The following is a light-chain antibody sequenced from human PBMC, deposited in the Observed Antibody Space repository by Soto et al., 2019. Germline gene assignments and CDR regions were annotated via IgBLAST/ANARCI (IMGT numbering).Light chain of an antibody. Sequence: DIVMTQIPLSLSVTPGQPASISCKSSQSLLHSDGKTYLYWYLQRPGQPPQLLIYVVSNRFSGVPERVSSSWSGTYFPLKIRRVEAEVVGVYYSMQTQHLPDTFGQGTKVEIK. V-gene: IGKV2D-29*01. CDR2: VVS. CDR3: MQTQHLPDT. J-gene: IGKJ1*01. CDR1: QSLLHSDGKTY.